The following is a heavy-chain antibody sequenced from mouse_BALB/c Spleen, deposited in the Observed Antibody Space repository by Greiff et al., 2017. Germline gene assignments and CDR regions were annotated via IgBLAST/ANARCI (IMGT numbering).Heavy chain of an antibody. J-gene: IGHJ2*01. Sequence: EVQVVESGGDLVKPGGSLKLSCAASGFTFSSYGMSWVRQTPDKRLEWVATISSGGSYTYYPDSVKGRFTISRDNAKNTLYLQMSSLKSEDTAMYYCARHNYGSSSSYYFDYWGQGTTLTVSS. CDR3: ARHNYGSSSSYYFDY. D-gene: IGHD1-1*01. V-gene: IGHV5-6*01. CDR1: GFTFSSYG. CDR2: ISSGGSYT.